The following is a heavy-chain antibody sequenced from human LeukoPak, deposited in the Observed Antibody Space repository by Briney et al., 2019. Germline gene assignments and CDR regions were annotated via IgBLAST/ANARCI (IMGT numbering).Heavy chain of an antibody. J-gene: IGHJ5*02. V-gene: IGHV4-38-2*02. CDR2: IYHSGNT. CDR1: GYSISSGYY. CDR3: ARLPSFWFDP. D-gene: IGHD1-26*01. Sequence: SETLSLTCTVSGYSISSGYYWGWIRQPPGKGLEWIANIYHSGNTYYNPSLKSRVTISVDTSKNQFSLKLSSVTAADTAVYYCARLPSFWFDPWGQGTLVTVSS.